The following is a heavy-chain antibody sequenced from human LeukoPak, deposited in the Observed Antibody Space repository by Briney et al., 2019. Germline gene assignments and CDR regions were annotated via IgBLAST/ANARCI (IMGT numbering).Heavy chain of an antibody. D-gene: IGHD2-15*01. V-gene: IGHV4-39*07. CDR3: ARGMGEYCSGGSCYYYYYMDV. CDR1: GGSISSSSYY. Sequence: SETLSLTCTVSGGSISSSSYYWGWIRQPPGKGLEWIGSIYYSGSTYYNPSLKSRVTISVDTFKNQFSLKLSSVTAADTAVYYCARGMGEYCSGGSCYYYYYMDVWGKGTTVTVSS. CDR2: IYYSGST. J-gene: IGHJ6*03.